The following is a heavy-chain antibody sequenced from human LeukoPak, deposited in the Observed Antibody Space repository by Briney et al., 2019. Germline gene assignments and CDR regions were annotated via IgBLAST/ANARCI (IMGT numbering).Heavy chain of an antibody. D-gene: IGHD1-26*01. CDR2: VNPNSGDT. CDR1: GYTFTGYY. Sequence: ASVKVSCKASGYTFTGYYLHWVRQAPGQGLEWMGCVNPNSGDTNYAQKFQGSVTMTRDTSISTVYMELSRLRSDDTAVYYCARASGSYWWFDSWGQGTLVTV. J-gene: IGHJ5*01. CDR3: ARASGSYWWFDS. V-gene: IGHV1-2*02.